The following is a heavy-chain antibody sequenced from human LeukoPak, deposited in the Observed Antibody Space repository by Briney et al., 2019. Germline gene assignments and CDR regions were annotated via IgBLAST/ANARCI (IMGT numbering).Heavy chain of an antibody. J-gene: IGHJ4*02. V-gene: IGHV4-34*01. CDR2: INHSGST. Sequence: PSETLSLTCAVYGGSFSGYYWSWIRQPPGKGLEWIGEINHSGSTNYNPSLKSRVTISVDTSKNQFSLKLSSVTAADTAVYYCARGPILTGYSPFDYWGQGTLVTVSS. D-gene: IGHD3-9*01. CDR1: GGSFSGYY. CDR3: ARGPILTGYSPFDY.